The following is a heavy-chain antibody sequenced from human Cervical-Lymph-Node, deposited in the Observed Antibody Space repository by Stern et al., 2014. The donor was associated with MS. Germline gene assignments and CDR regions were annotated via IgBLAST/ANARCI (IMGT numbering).Heavy chain of an antibody. V-gene: IGHV3-23*04. Sequence: EAQLVESGGGLVQPGGSLRLSCAASGFTFSSYAMSWVRQAPGKGLEWVSAISGSGGSTYYADSVKGRFTISRDNSKNTLYLQMNSLRAEDTAVYYCARLGMGATSADTFDVWGQGTVVTVSS. D-gene: IGHD1-26*01. J-gene: IGHJ3*01. CDR3: ARLGMGATSADTFDV. CDR2: ISGSGGST. CDR1: GFTFSSYA.